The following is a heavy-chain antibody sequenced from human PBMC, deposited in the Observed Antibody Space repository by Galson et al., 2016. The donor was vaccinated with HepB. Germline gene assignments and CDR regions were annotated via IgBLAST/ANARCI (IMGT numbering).Heavy chain of an antibody. J-gene: IGHJ4*02. Sequence: SLRLSCAASGFTFSRYAMHLVRQAPGKGLEWVAIISYDGINKRYADSVKGRFTMSRDNSKNTVYLQMNSLRAGDTAVYYCAKDGDYGSGSYYPLYFDYWGQGTLVTVSS. V-gene: IGHV3-30-3*01. CDR3: AKDGDYGSGSYYPLYFDY. D-gene: IGHD3-10*01. CDR2: ISYDGINK. CDR1: GFTFSRYA.